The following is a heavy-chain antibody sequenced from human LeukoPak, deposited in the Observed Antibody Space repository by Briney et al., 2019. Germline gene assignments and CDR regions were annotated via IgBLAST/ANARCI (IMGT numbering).Heavy chain of an antibody. Sequence: PSETLSLTCTVSGGSISSYYWSWIRQPPGKGLEWIGYIYYSGSTNYNPSLKSRVTISVDTSKNQFSLKLSSVTAADTAVYYCAREYYYYGMDVWGQGTTVTVSS. CDR2: IYYSGST. V-gene: IGHV4-59*01. CDR1: GGSISSYY. J-gene: IGHJ6*02. CDR3: AREYYYYGMDV.